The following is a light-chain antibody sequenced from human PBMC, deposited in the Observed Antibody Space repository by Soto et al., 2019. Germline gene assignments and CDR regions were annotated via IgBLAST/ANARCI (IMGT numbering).Light chain of an antibody. CDR1: QSVSSSY. V-gene: IGKV3-20*01. J-gene: IGKJ2*01. CDR2: GAS. CDR3: QQYCSSPLRT. Sequence: EIVLTQSPGTLSLSPGERATLSCRASQSVSSSYLAWYQQKPGQAPRLLIYGASSRATGIPDRFSGSGSGTDFTLTISRLEPEDFAVYYCQQYCSSPLRTFGQGTKLEIK.